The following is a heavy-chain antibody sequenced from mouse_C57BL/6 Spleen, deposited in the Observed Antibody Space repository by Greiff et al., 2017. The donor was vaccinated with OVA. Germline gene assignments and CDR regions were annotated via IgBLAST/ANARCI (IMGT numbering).Heavy chain of an antibody. CDR3: AREQITTSWYFDV. Sequence: VQLQQSGAELARPGASVKLSCKASGYTFTSYGISWVKQRTGQGLEWIGEIYPRSGNTYYNEKFKGKATLTADKSSSTAYMELRSLTSEDSAVYFCAREQITTSWYFDVWGTGTTVTVSS. CDR2: IYPRSGNT. J-gene: IGHJ1*03. CDR1: GYTFTSYG. V-gene: IGHV1-81*01. D-gene: IGHD1-1*01.